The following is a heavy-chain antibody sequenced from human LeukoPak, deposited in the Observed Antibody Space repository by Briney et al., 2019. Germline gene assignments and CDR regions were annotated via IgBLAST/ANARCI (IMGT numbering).Heavy chain of an antibody. Sequence: SVKVSCKASGGTFSSYAISWVRQAPGQGLEWMGGIIPIFGTANYAQKFQGRVTITTDESTSTAYMELSSLRSEDTAVYYCARSRPTGNYFDYWGQGTLVTVSS. CDR2: IIPIFGTA. CDR1: GGTFSSYA. D-gene: IGHD1-1*01. J-gene: IGHJ4*02. V-gene: IGHV1-69*05. CDR3: ARSRPTGNYFDY.